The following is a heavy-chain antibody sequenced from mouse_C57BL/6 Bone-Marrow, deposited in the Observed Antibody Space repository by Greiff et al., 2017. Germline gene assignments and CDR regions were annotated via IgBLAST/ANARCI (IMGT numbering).Heavy chain of an antibody. CDR2: IRNKANGYTT. Sequence: EVHLVESGGGLVQPGGSLSLSCAASGFTFPDYYMSWVRQPPGKALEWLGFIRNKANGYTTEYSASVKGRFTISRDNSQSILYLQMNALRAEDSATYYCARYTNQGSTTVAFPYYAMDYWGQGTSVTVSS. CDR3: ARYTNQGSTTVAFPYYAMDY. D-gene: IGHD1-1*01. CDR1: GFTFPDYY. J-gene: IGHJ4*01. V-gene: IGHV7-3*01.